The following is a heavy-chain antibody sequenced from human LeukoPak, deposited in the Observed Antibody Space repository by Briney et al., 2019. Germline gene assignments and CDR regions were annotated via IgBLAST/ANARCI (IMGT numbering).Heavy chain of an antibody. V-gene: IGHV3-7*01. CDR3: VREGAYSTSSPAGY. Sequence: GGSLRLSCAASGFTFSSYWMSWVRQAPGKRLEWVANINQDGSEKYYVDSVKGRFIISRDNARNSLLLQMNIPTAEDTAIYYCVREGAYSTSSPAGYWGQGTLVSVSS. J-gene: IGHJ4*02. CDR2: INQDGSEK. D-gene: IGHD6-6*01. CDR1: GFTFSSYW.